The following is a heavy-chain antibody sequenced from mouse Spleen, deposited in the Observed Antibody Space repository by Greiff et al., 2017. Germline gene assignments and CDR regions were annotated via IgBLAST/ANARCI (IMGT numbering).Heavy chain of an antibody. CDR3: ARYDYGSSSYYAMDY. CDR1: GYTFTSYW. CDR2: IDPSDSYT. Sequence: VQLQQPGAELVMPGASVKLSCKASGYTFTSYWMHWVKQRPGQGLEWIGEIDPSDSYTNYNQKFKGKATLTVDKSSSTAYMQLSSLTSEDSAVYYCARYDYGSSSYYAMDYWGQGTSVTVSS. D-gene: IGHD1-1*01. J-gene: IGHJ4*01. V-gene: IGHV1-69*01.